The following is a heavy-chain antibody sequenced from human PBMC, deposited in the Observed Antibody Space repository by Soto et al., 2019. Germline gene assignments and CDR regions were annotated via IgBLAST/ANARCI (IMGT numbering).Heavy chain of an antibody. J-gene: IGHJ5*02. CDR1: GFTFSNYA. Sequence: EVQLLESGGGFVQPGGSLTLSCAASGFTFSNYAMSWVRQAPGKGLEWVSAITAYGDTTHYTDSVMGRFTISRDPPKNTLYLQMDTLRAEDTAVYYCATDPLWYESDWDPPPGFDPWGQGTLVTVSS. CDR2: ITAYGDTT. CDR3: ATDPLWYESDWDPPPGFDP. V-gene: IGHV3-23*01. D-gene: IGHD2-21*02.